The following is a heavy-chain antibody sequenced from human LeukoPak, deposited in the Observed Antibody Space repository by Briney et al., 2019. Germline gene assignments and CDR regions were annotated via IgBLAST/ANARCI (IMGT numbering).Heavy chain of an antibody. CDR2: IYYRGST. CDR3: ARDRYSDSAFDY. D-gene: IGHD4-11*01. J-gene: IGHJ4*02. V-gene: IGHV4-59*01. Sequence: SETLSLTCTVSGGSISSYYWSWIRQPPGKGLEWMGYIYYRGSTNYNPSLKSRVTISVDTSKNQFSLKLSSVTAADTAVYYCARDRYSDSAFDYWGQGTLVTVSS. CDR1: GGSISSYY.